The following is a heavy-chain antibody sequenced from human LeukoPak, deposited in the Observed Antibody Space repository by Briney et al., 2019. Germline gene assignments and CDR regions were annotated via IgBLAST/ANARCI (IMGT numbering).Heavy chain of an antibody. CDR2: INPSGGST. J-gene: IGHJ4*02. D-gene: IGHD2-2*01. V-gene: IGHV1-46*01. Sequence: ASVTVSCKASGYTFTIYYMHWVRQAPGQGLEWMGIINPSGGSTSYAQKFQGRVTMTRDTSTSTVYMELSSLRSEDTAVYYCARERGSTFLDYWGQGTLVTVSS. CDR3: ARERGSTFLDY. CDR1: GYTFTIYY.